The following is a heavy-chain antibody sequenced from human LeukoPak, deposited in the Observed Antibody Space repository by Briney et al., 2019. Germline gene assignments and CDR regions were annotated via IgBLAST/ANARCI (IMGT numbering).Heavy chain of an antibody. D-gene: IGHD3-22*01. Sequence: SETLSLTCTVSGSPIYSYYWSWSRQTAGEGLEWIARLYPGVSTNYNPSLKSRVTMSVDTSKNQFALKLSAVTAADTAVYYCARLKFYDSTGYSPGHYMDVWGKGTTVTVSS. CDR3: ARLKFYDSTGYSPGHYMDV. CDR2: LYPGVST. V-gene: IGHV4-4*07. J-gene: IGHJ6*03. CDR1: GSPIYSYY.